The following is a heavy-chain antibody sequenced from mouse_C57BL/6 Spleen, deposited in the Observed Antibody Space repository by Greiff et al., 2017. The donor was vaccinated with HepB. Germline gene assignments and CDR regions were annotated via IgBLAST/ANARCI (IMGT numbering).Heavy chain of an antibody. J-gene: IGHJ3*01. CDR1: GYTFTSYW. D-gene: IGHD3-2*02. Sequence: QVQLQQPGAELVKPGASVKVSCKASGYTFTSYWMHWVKQRPGQGLEWIGRIHPSDSDTNYNQKFKGKATLTVDKSSSTAYMQLSSLTSEDSAVYYCALSDSSGHSFAYWGQGTLVTVSA. CDR2: IHPSDSDT. CDR3: ALSDSSGHSFAY. V-gene: IGHV1-74*01.